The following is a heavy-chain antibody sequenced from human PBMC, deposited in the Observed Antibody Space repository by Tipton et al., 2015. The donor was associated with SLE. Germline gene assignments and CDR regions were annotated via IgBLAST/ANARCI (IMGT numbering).Heavy chain of an antibody. D-gene: IGHD6-13*01. V-gene: IGHV4-34*01. CDR2: INHSGST. Sequence: TLSLTCTVSGGSISSHYWSWIRQPPGKGLEWIGEINHSGSTNYNPSLKSRVTISVDTSKNQFSLKLSSVTAADTAVYYCARERGISSSWYFDLWGRGTLVTVSS. CDR3: ARERGISSSWYFDL. CDR1: GGSISSHY. J-gene: IGHJ2*01.